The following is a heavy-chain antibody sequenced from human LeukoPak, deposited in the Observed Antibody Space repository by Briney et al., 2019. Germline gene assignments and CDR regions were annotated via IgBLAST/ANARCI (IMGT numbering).Heavy chain of an antibody. CDR3: ARDSALGAYSSSWYAFDI. D-gene: IGHD6-13*01. V-gene: IGHV1-69*04. CDR2: IIPILGIA. Sequence: ASVKVSCKASGGTFSSYTISWVRQAPGQGLEWMGRIIPILGIANYAQKFQGGVTITADKSTSTAYMELSSLRSEDTAVYYCARDSALGAYSSSWYAFDIWGQGTMVTVSS. CDR1: GGTFSSYT. J-gene: IGHJ3*02.